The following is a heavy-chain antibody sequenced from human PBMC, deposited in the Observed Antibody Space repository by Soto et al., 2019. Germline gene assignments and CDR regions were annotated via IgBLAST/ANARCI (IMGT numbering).Heavy chain of an antibody. D-gene: IGHD4-4*01. J-gene: IGHJ6*03. V-gene: IGHV3-15*01. CDR3: TTDTSTTVTRSYYYYYMDV. CDR1: GFTFSNAW. CDR2: IKSKTDGGTT. Sequence: GGSLRLSCAASGFTFSNAWMSWVRQAPGKGLEWVGRIKSKTDGGTTDYAAPVKGRFTISRDDSKNTLYLQMNSLKTEDTAVYYCTTDTSTTVTRSYYYYYMDVWGKGTTVTVSS.